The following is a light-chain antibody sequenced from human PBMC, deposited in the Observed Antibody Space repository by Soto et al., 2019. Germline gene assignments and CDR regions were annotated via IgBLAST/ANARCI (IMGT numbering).Light chain of an antibody. CDR2: DDN. J-gene: IGLJ1*01. Sequence: QSVRTQPPSVSAAPGQKVTISCSGSSSNIGGNSVSWYQQLPGTAPKLLIYDDNKRPSGIPDRFSGSKSGTSATLGITGFQTGDEADYYCGSWDSSLGAYVFGTGTKVTVL. V-gene: IGLV1-51*01. CDR3: GSWDSSLGAYV. CDR1: SSNIGGNS.